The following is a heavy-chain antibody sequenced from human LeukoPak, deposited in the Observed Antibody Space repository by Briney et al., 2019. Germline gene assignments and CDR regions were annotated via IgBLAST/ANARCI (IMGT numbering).Heavy chain of an antibody. CDR2: INHSGST. D-gene: IGHD2-2*01. CDR3: ARVFVKGYCSSTSCYSLKPLDY. Sequence: SETLSLTCAVYGGSFSGYYWSWIRQPPGKGLEWTGEINHSGSTNYNPSLKSRVTISVDTSKNQFSLKLSSVTAADTAVYYCARVFVKGYCSSTSCYSLKPLDYWGQGTLVTVSS. J-gene: IGHJ4*02. CDR1: GGSFSGYY. V-gene: IGHV4-34*01.